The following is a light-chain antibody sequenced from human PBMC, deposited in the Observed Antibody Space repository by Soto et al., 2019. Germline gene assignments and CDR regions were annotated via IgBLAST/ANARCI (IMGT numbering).Light chain of an antibody. J-gene: IGKJ1*01. CDR2: DAS. CDR1: QSVSTS. V-gene: IGKV3-11*01. CDR3: QVRDVWPT. Sequence: IVLTQSPATLSLSPGERAALSCRASQSVSTSLAWYQHKPGQAPRLIIYDASKRAPGIPARFSGSGSGTDFTLTISSPEPEDFAVYYWQVRDVWPTLGQGTKVEIK.